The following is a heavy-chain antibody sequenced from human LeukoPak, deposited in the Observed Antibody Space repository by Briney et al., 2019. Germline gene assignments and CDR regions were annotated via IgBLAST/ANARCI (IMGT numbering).Heavy chain of an antibody. D-gene: IGHD6-19*01. CDR2: IYYSGST. Sequence: PSETLSLTCTVSGGSISSYYWSWIRQPPGKGLEWIGSIYYSGSTYYNPSLKSRVTISVDTSKNQFSLKLSSVTAADTAVYYCARHLGRLAHAFDIWGQGTMVTVSS. J-gene: IGHJ3*02. CDR1: GGSISSYY. V-gene: IGHV4-59*05. CDR3: ARHLGRLAHAFDI.